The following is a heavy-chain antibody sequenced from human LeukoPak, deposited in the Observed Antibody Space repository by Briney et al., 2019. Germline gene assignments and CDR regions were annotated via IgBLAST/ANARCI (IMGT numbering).Heavy chain of an antibody. D-gene: IGHD3-3*02. J-gene: IGHJ1*01. CDR2: VSGSGGVT. CDR3: ATFLAIVTARDSLYFQH. V-gene: IGHV3-23*01. CDR1: GFTFSSYA. Sequence: GGSLRLSCAASGFTFSSYAMSWVRQAPGKGLEWVSGVSGSGGVTYHAESVKGRFTISRDNSKNTLHLQMNSLRAEDTAVYYCATFLAIVTARDSLYFQHWGQGTLVIVSS.